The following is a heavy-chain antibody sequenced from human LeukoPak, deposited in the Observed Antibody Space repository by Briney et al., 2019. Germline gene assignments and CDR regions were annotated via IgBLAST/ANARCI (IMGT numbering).Heavy chain of an antibody. CDR2: ISAYNGNT. V-gene: IGHV1-18*01. D-gene: IGHD3-22*01. CDR1: GYTFTSYG. J-gene: IGHJ1*01. CDR3: ARDKATLTMIPFHFQH. Sequence: GASVKVSCKASGYTFTSYGISWVRQAPGQGPEWMGWISAYNGNTNYAQKLQGRATMTTDTSTSTAYMELRSLRSDDTAVYYCARDKATLTMIPFHFQHWGQGTLVTVSS.